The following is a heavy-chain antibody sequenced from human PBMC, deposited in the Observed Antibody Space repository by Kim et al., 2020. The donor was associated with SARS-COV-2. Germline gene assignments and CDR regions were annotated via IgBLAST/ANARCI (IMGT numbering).Heavy chain of an antibody. CDR2: ISSSSSYI. CDR1: GFTFSSYS. D-gene: IGHD3-9*01. V-gene: IGHV3-21*01. J-gene: IGHJ4*02. Sequence: GGSLRLSCAASGFTFSSYSMNWVRQAPGKGLEWVSSISSSSSYIYYADSVKGRFTISRDNAKNSLYLQMNSLRAEDTAVYYCARELVIKGGAAYYFDYWGQGTLVTVSS. CDR3: ARELVIKGGAAYYFDY.